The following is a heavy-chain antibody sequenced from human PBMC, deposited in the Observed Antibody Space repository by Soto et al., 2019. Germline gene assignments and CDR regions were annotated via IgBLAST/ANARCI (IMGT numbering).Heavy chain of an antibody. Sequence: SETLSLTCTVSGRSISSGDYYWSWIRHPPGKGLEWIGYIYYSGSAYYNPSLKSRVTISVHTSKNQFSLKLSSVTAADREAYHGDRADYGEYVEYWGKGTLVTVPS. CDR2: IYYSGSA. V-gene: IGHV4-30-4*01. CDR1: GRSISSGDYY. CDR3: DRADYGEYVEY. D-gene: IGHD4-17*01. J-gene: IGHJ4*02.